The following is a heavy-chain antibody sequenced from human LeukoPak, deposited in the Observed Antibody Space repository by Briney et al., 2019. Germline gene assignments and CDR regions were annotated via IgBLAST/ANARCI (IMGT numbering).Heavy chain of an antibody. CDR1: GFTFSSYA. Sequence: GGSLRLSCAASGFTFSSYAMHWVRQAPGKGLEWVSSISSSSSYIYYADSVKGRFTISRDNAKNSLYLQMNSLRAEDTAVYYCASKLPPDYWGQGTLVTVSS. D-gene: IGHD5-24*01. CDR3: ASKLPPDY. V-gene: IGHV3-21*01. J-gene: IGHJ4*02. CDR2: ISSSSSYI.